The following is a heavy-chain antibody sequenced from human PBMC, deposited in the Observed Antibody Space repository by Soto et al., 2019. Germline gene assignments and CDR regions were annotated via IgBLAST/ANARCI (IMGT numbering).Heavy chain of an antibody. Sequence: SETLSLTCTVSGGSISSSSYYWGWIRQPPGKGLEWIGSIYYSGSTYYNPSLKSRVTISVDTSKNQFSLKLSSVTAADTAVYYCARISIAAGDAYYYYYMDVWGKGTTVTVSS. CDR2: IYYSGST. D-gene: IGHD6-6*01. V-gene: IGHV4-39*01. J-gene: IGHJ6*03. CDR3: ARISIAAGDAYYYYYMDV. CDR1: GGSISSSSYY.